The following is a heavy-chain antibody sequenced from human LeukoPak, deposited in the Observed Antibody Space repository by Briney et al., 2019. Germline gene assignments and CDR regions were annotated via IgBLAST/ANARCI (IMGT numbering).Heavy chain of an antibody. Sequence: KTGGSLRLSCAASGFTFSDYYMSWIRQAPGKGLEWVSYISSSNSTIYYADSVKGRFTISRDNAKNSLYLQMNSLRAEDTAVYYCARDLNSGRSAFDIWGQGTMVTVSS. CDR1: GFTFSDYY. D-gene: IGHD4-23*01. V-gene: IGHV3-11*04. CDR3: ARDLNSGRSAFDI. J-gene: IGHJ3*02. CDR2: ISSSNSTI.